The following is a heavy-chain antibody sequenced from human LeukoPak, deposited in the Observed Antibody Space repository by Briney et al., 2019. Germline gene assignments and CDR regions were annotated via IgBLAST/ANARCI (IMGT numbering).Heavy chain of an antibody. Sequence: AGPTLVKPTQTLTLTCTFSGFSLSTSGMCVTWIRQPPGKALEWLARIDWDDDKYYSTSLRPRLTISKDTSKNQVVLTMTNMDPVGTGTYYCARHSTKLSSLDCREHGILVSVSS. J-gene: IGHJ4*03. D-gene: IGHD3-9*01. CDR1: GFSLSTSGMC. CDR2: IDWDDDK. V-gene: IGHV2-70*11. CDR3: ARHSTKLSSLDC.